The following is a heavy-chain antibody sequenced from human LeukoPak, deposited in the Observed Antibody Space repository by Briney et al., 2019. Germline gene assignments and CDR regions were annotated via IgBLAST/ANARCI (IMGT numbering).Heavy chain of an antibody. Sequence: SETLSLTCTVSGGSISSYYWSWIRQPPGEGLEWIGYIYYSGSTNYNPSLKSRVTISVDTSKNQFSLKLSSVTAADTAVYYCATGRSGCSSTSCYAGGLYYFDYWGQGTLVTVSS. CDR2: IYYSGST. J-gene: IGHJ4*02. CDR1: GGSISSYY. V-gene: IGHV4-59*01. CDR3: ATGRSGCSSTSCYAGGLYYFDY. D-gene: IGHD2-2*01.